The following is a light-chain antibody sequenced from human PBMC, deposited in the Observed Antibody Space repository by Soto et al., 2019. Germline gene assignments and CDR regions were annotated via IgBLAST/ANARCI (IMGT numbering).Light chain of an antibody. CDR3: QQYNNWPLT. Sequence: ERGMTQSPATLSVSPGERATLSGRASQSVSSNLAWYQQKPGQAPRLLIYGASTRATGIPARFSGSGSGTEFTLTISSLQSEDFAVYYCQQYNNWPLTFGGGTKVDIK. CDR2: GAS. J-gene: IGKJ4*01. V-gene: IGKV3-15*01. CDR1: QSVSSN.